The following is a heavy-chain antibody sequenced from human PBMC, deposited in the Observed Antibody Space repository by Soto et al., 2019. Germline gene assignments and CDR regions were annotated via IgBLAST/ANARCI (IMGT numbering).Heavy chain of an antibody. J-gene: IGHJ4*02. Sequence: EVQLLESGGGLVQPGGSLRLSCAASGFTFISYAMSWVRQAPGKGLEWVSAISGSGGSTYYADSVKGRFTISRDNSKNTLYLQMNSLRAEDTAVYYCAKDSLGAGYCSGGSCYSVDYWGQGTLVTVSS. V-gene: IGHV3-23*01. CDR3: AKDSLGAGYCSGGSCYSVDY. CDR2: ISGSGGST. D-gene: IGHD2-15*01. CDR1: GFTFISYA.